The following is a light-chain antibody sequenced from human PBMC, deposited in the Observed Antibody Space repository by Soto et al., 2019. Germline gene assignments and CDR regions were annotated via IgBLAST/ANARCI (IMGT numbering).Light chain of an antibody. CDR3: QQYGSSPKT. CDR2: GAC. V-gene: IGKV3-20*01. Sequence: EIVLTQSPGTLSLSPGERATLSFRASQSVSNSYLAWYQHKPGQVPRLLIYGACSRATGIPDRFSGSGSGTAVTLTISRLEQEDFAVYYCQQYGSSPKTFGQGTKVHIK. J-gene: IGKJ1*01. CDR1: QSVSNSY.